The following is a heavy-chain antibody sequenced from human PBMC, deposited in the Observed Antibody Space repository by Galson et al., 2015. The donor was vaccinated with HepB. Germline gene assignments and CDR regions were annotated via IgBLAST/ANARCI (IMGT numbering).Heavy chain of an antibody. CDR3: ATSIPIIVGATIAY. D-gene: IGHD1-26*01. V-gene: IGHV1-24*01. CDR2: FDPEDGET. Sequence: SVKVSCKVSGYTLTELSMHWVRQAPGKGLEWMGGFDPEDGETIYAQKFQGRVTMTEDTSTDTAYMELSSLRSGDTAVYYCATSIPIIVGATIAYWGQGTLVTVSS. J-gene: IGHJ4*02. CDR1: GYTLTELS.